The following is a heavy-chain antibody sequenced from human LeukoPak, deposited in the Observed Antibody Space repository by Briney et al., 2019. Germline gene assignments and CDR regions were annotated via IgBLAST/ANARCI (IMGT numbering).Heavy chain of an antibody. Sequence: ASVKVSCKASGYTFTHSDINWVRQAPGQGLEWMAWMNTITGNSGSAQKLQGRVTLSMDRSITTAYMEVTSLRSEDTAVYYCARGPRIAAAGTDYWGQGTLVTVSS. CDR1: GYTFTHSD. J-gene: IGHJ4*02. V-gene: IGHV1-8*01. D-gene: IGHD6-13*01. CDR3: ARGPRIAAAGTDY. CDR2: MNTITGNS.